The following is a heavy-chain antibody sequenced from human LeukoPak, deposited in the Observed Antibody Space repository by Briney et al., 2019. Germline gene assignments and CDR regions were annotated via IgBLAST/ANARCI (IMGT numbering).Heavy chain of an antibody. Sequence: SQTLSLTCTVSGGSISSGDYYWSWIRQPPGKGLEGIGYIYYSGGTYYNPSLKSRVTISVDTSKNQFSLKLSSVTAADTAVYYCARDSITIFGVPGGWFDPWGQGTLVTVSS. J-gene: IGHJ5*02. CDR2: IYYSGGT. CDR1: GGSISSGDYY. CDR3: ARDSITIFGVPGGWFDP. D-gene: IGHD3-3*01. V-gene: IGHV4-30-4*08.